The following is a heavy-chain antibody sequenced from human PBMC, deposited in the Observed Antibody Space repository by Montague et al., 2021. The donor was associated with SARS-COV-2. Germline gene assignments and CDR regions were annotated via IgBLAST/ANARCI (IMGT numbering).Heavy chain of an antibody. CDR2: MYYSGST. CDR1: GASISSGDYY. D-gene: IGHD3-10*01. J-gene: IGHJ6*02. V-gene: IGHV4-39*07. CDR3: ARDDIVLQGVTKGMDV. Sequence: SETLSLTCTVSGASISSGDYYWSRIRQPPGKGLEWIGNMYYSGSTYYNPSLKSRVTISVDTSKNQFSLKLSSVTAADTAVYYCARDDIVLQGVTKGMDVWGQGTTVTVSS.